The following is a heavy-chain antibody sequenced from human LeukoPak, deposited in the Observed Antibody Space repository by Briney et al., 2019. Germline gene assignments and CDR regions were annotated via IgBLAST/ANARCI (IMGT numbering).Heavy chain of an antibody. CDR3: AREGNTMVRGVTETTDY. V-gene: IGHV3-53*01. CDR1: GFTVSSNY. Sequence: GGSLRLSCAASGFTVSSNYMSWVRQAPGKGLEWVSVIYSGGSTHYADSVKGRFTISRDNSKNTLYLQMNSLRAEDTAVYYCAREGNTMVRGVTETTDYWGQGTLVTVSS. D-gene: IGHD3-10*01. CDR2: IYSGGST. J-gene: IGHJ4*02.